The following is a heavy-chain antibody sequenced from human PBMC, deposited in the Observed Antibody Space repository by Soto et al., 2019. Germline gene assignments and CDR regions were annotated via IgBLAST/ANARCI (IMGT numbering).Heavy chain of an antibody. V-gene: IGHV3-33*01. Sequence: LSLTCAASGFTFSSYGMHWVRQAPGKGLEWVAVIWYDGSNKYYADSVKGRFTISRDNSKNTLYLQMNSLRAEDTAVYYCAREYSSSLSYYYYYMDVWGKGTTVTVSS. J-gene: IGHJ6*03. D-gene: IGHD6-6*01. CDR3: AREYSSSLSYYYYYMDV. CDR1: GFTFSSYG. CDR2: IWYDGSNK.